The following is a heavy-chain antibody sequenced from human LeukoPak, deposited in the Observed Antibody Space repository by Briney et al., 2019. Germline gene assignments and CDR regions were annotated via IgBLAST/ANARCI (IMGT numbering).Heavy chain of an antibody. V-gene: IGHV1-46*01. CDR3: ARDRIAYYYDSSGFDY. D-gene: IGHD3-22*01. J-gene: IGHJ4*02. CDR2: INPSGGST. CDR1: GYTFTGYY. Sequence: ASVKVSCKASGYTFTGYYMHWVRQAPGQGLEWMGIINPSGGSTSYAQKFQGRVTMTRDTSTSTVYMELRSLRSDDTAVYYCARDRIAYYYDSSGFDYWGQGTLVTVSS.